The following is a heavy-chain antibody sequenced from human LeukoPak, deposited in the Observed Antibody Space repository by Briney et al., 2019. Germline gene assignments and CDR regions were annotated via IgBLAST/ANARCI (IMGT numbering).Heavy chain of an antibody. CDR1: GYSISRGYF. CDR2: IYNSGSTSGST. Sequence: KPSETLSLTCTVSGYSISRGYFWGWIRPPPGKGLEWIGYIYNSGSTSGSTNYNPSLKSRVTISGDTSKNQFSLKLTSVTAADTAVYYCARNPPGIRQNAFDIWGQGAMVTVSS. CDR3: ARNPPGIRQNAFDI. J-gene: IGHJ3*02. V-gene: IGHV4-38-2*02.